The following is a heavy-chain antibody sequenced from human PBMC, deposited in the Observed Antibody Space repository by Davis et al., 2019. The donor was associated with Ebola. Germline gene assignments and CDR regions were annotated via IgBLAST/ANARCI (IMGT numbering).Heavy chain of an antibody. CDR2: ISAYNGNT. V-gene: IGHV1-18*01. D-gene: IGHD6-19*01. Sequence: ASVKVSCKASGGTFSSYAISWVRQAPGQGLEWMGWISAYNGNTNYAQKLQGRVTMTTDTSTSTAYMELSSLRSEDTAVYYCATFKQWLVQGAYYYGMDVWGQGTTVTVSS. CDR3: ATFKQWLVQGAYYYGMDV. J-gene: IGHJ6*02. CDR1: GGTFSSYA.